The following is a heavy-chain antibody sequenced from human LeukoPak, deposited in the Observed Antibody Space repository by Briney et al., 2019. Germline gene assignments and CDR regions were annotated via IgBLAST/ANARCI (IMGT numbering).Heavy chain of an antibody. D-gene: IGHD3-22*01. CDR1: GFTFSSYS. J-gene: IGHJ3*02. CDR2: IRSGGDT. CDR3: AREGVYDNSGYNDALDI. V-gene: IGHV3-53*01. Sequence: GGSLRLSCAASGFTFSSYSMNWVRQAPGKGPEWVSVIRSGGDTQYADSVKGRFTVSRDDSKNTLYLQMNSLRAEDTAVYYCAREGVYDNSGYNDALDIWGQGTQVTVSS.